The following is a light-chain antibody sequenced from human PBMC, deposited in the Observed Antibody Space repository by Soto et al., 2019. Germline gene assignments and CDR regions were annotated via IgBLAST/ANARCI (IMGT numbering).Light chain of an antibody. V-gene: IGLV1-51*01. CDR1: SSNIGKNN. CDR2: DNN. Sequence: QSVLKQPPSVSAAPGQTGTISCSGSSSNIGKNNVCWYQQFPGTAPRILIYDNNKRPSGIPDRFSASKSGTSATLGITGLQAGDEADYYCGTWDTSLSGGVFGGGTKLTVL. CDR3: GTWDTSLSGGV. J-gene: IGLJ2*01.